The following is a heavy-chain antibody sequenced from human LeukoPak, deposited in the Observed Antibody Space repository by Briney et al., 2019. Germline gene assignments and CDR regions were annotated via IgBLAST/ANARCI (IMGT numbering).Heavy chain of an antibody. CDR3: ARQGRYCSSTSCYEPDY. CDR2: IIPILGIA. V-gene: IGHV1-69*02. J-gene: IGHJ4*02. Sequence: GASVKVSCKASGGTFSSYTISWVRQAPGQGLEWMGRIIPILGIANYAQKFQGRVTITADESTSTAYMELSSLRPEDTAVYYCARQGRYCSSTSCYEPDYWGQGTLVTVSS. D-gene: IGHD2-2*01. CDR1: GGTFSSYT.